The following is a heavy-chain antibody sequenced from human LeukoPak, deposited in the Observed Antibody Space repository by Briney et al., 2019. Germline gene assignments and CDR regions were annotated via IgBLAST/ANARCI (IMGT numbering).Heavy chain of an antibody. Sequence: GASVKVSCKASGYTFTSYDINWVRQATGQGLEWMGWMNPNSGNTGYAQKFQGRVTMTRNTSISTAYMELSSLRSEDTAVYYCAIVDRGLRWPYYGMDVWGQGTTVTVSS. V-gene: IGHV1-8*01. CDR1: GYTFTSYD. J-gene: IGHJ6*02. CDR3: AIVDRGLRWPYYGMDV. CDR2: MNPNSGNT. D-gene: IGHD4-23*01.